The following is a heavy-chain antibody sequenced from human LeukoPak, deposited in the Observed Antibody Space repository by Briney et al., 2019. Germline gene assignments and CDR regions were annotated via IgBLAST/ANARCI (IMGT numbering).Heavy chain of an antibody. Sequence: GGPLRLSCAASGFTVSTNYMSWVRQAPGKGLQWVSIIYNDGSTYCADSVKGRFTISRDNSKNTLSLQMNSLRAEDTAIYYCARTSVALGVSDAFDIWGQGTMVTVSS. J-gene: IGHJ3*02. CDR2: IYNDGST. CDR3: ARTSVALGVSDAFDI. CDR1: GFTVSTNY. V-gene: IGHV3-53*01. D-gene: IGHD3-10*01.